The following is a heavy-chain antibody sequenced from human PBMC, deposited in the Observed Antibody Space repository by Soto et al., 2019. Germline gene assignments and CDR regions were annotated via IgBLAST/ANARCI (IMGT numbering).Heavy chain of an antibody. CDR3: AREPYSYGRKKASRSLGY. CDR1: GYTFTSYD. CDR2: MNPNSGNT. J-gene: IGHJ4*02. Sequence: QVQLVQSGAEVKKPGASVKVSCKASGYTFTSYDINWVRQATGQGLEWMGWMNPNSGNTGYAQKFQGRVTMTRNTSISTAYMELSSLRSEDTAVYYCAREPYSYGRKKASRSLGYWGQGTLVTVSS. D-gene: IGHD5-18*01. V-gene: IGHV1-8*01.